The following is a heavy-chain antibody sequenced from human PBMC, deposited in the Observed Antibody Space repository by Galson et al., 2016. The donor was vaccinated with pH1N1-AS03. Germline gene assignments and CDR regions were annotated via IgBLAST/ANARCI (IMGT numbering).Heavy chain of an antibody. CDR2: ISGSGGST. D-gene: IGHD3-22*01. CDR1: GFTFSNYA. Sequence: SLRLSCAASGFTFSNYAMTWVRQAPGKGLEWVSSISGSGGSTNSADSVRDRFSISRDNSKNTLFLQMNRLRADDTAVYYCAKKFYYDSSGHHLDVADVWGQGTPVTVSS. V-gene: IGHV3-23*01. J-gene: IGHJ3*01. CDR3: AKKFYYDSSGHHLDVADV.